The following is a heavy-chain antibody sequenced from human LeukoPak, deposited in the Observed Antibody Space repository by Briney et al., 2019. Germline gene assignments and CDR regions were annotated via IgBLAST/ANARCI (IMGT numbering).Heavy chain of an antibody. CDR2: IYYSGST. D-gene: IGHD3-10*01. J-gene: IGHJ6*03. CDR1: GGSISSYY. V-gene: IGHV4-59*01. CDR3: ARDNYYGSGSPRYYYYYMDV. Sequence: SETLSVTCTVSGGSISSYYWSWIRQPPGKGLEWIGYIYYSGSTNYNPSLKSRVTISVDTSKNQFSLKLSSVPPADTAVYYCARDNYYGSGSPRYYYYYMDVWGKGTTVTVSS.